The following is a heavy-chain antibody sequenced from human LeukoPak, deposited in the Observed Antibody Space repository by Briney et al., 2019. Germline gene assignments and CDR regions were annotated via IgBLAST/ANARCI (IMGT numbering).Heavy chain of an antibody. CDR2: IWYSGFT. CDR3: ARVRDWFDP. Sequence: SQTLSLTCTVSGGSISSGGYYWSWIRQPPGKGLEWIGYIWYSGFTYYNPSLKSRVTISVDTSKGQFFLKLSSVTAADTAMYYCARVRDWFDPWGQGTLVTVSS. J-gene: IGHJ5*02. CDR1: GGSISSGGYY. D-gene: IGHD4/OR15-4a*01. V-gene: IGHV4-31*03.